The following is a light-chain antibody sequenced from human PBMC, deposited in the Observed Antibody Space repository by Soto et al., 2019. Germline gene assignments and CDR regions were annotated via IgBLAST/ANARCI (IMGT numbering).Light chain of an antibody. Sequence: LTQSPGTLSLSPGERATLSCRASQSVSSSYLAWYQQKPGQAPRLLIYGASSRATGIPDRFSGSGSGTDLTLTISRLEPEDFAVYYCQKYGSSRRTCGQGTKVDIK. V-gene: IGKV3-20*01. CDR2: GAS. CDR3: QKYGSSRRT. CDR1: QSVSSSY. J-gene: IGKJ1*01.